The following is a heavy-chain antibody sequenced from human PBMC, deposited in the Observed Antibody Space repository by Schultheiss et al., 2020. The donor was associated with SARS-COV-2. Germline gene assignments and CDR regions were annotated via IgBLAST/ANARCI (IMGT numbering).Heavy chain of an antibody. D-gene: IGHD2-15*01. Sequence: GGPLRLSCAASGFTFSSYAMHWVRQAPGKGLEWVAVISYDGSNKYYADSVKGRFTISRDNSKNTLYLQMNSLRAEDTAVYYCARGAEVVAATARRYYYYGMDVWGQGTTVTVSS. CDR3: ARGAEVVAATARRYYYYGMDV. CDR1: GFTFSSYA. J-gene: IGHJ6*02. CDR2: ISYDGSNK. V-gene: IGHV3-30-3*01.